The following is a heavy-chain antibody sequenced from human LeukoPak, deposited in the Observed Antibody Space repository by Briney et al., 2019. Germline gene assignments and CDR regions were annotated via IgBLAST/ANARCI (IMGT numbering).Heavy chain of an antibody. D-gene: IGHD6-19*01. CDR2: IYYSGST. CDR3: ARRVAVAGDYYYYMDV. CDR1: GDSISSSNHY. Sequence: SETLSLTCTVSGDSISSSNHYWGWIRQPPGKGLEWIASIYYSGSTYYNPSLKSRVTISVDTSKNQFSLKLSSVTAADTAVYYCARRVAVAGDYYYYMDVWGKGTTVTISS. J-gene: IGHJ6*03. V-gene: IGHV4-39*01.